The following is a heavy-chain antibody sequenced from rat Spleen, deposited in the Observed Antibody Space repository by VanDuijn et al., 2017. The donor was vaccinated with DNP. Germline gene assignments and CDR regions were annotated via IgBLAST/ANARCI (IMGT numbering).Heavy chain of an antibody. CDR1: GFTFSGYW. J-gene: IGHJ2*01. D-gene: IGHD1-6*01. CDR2: INTDGDST. V-gene: IGHV5-58*01. Sequence: EVQLVESGGDFVQPGRSPKISCVASGFTFSGYWMYWLRQAPGKGLEWVASINTDGDSTYYLESVKGRFTISRANAENTVYLQMNSLRFDDTATYYCAKDPEYYGFQGYFDYWGQGVMVTVSS. CDR3: AKDPEYYGFQGYFDY.